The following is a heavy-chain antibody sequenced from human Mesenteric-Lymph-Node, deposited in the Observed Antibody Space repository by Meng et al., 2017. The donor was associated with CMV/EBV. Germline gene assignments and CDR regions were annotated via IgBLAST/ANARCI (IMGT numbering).Heavy chain of an antibody. Sequence: ACGFTFSSYAMSWVRQAPGKGLEWVSGISGSGDSTFYADSVKGRFTISRDNAKNTLYLQMSTLRAEDTAIYYCAKDLRVPWGIAGDYWGQGTLVTVSS. CDR2: ISGSGDST. D-gene: IGHD6-13*01. V-gene: IGHV3-23*01. J-gene: IGHJ4*02. CDR1: GFTFSSYA. CDR3: AKDLRVPWGIAGDY.